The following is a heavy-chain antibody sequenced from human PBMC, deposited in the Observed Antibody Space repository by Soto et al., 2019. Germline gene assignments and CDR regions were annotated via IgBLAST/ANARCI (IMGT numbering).Heavy chain of an antibody. V-gene: IGHV1-18*01. Sequence: VKVSCKASGYTFTSYGTSWVRQSPGQGLEWMGWISAYNGNTNYAQKLQGRVTMTTDTSTSTAYMELRSLRSDDTAVYYCARSKSLYYYGSGSYPDYWGQGTLVTVSS. J-gene: IGHJ4*02. CDR1: GYTFTSYG. D-gene: IGHD3-10*01. CDR3: ARSKSLYYYGSGSYPDY. CDR2: ISAYNGNT.